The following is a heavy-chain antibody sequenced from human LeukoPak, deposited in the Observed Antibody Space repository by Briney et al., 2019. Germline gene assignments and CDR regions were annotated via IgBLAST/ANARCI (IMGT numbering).Heavy chain of an antibody. V-gene: IGHV3-7*01. J-gene: IGHJ4*02. CDR3: ARVTYYDFWSGSSDY. CDR1: GFTFSSYW. CDR2: IKQDGSER. Sequence: PWGSLRLSCAASGFTFSSYWMSWVRQAPGKGLEWVANIKQDGSERYYVDSVKGRFTISRDNAKNSLYLQMNSLRAEDTAVYYCARVTYYDFWSGSSDYWGQGTLVTVSS. D-gene: IGHD3-3*01.